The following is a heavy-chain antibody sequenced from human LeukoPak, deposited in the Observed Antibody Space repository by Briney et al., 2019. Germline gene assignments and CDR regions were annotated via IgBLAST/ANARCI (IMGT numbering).Heavy chain of an antibody. CDR1: GGSISSYY. J-gene: IGHJ5*02. D-gene: IGHD3-3*01. CDR3: ARDLGEYDFWSGYYSLSWFDP. V-gene: IGHV4-59*01. CDR2: IYYSGST. Sequence: SETLSLTCTVSGGSISSYYWSWIQQPPGKGLEWIGYIYYSGSTNYNPSLKSRVTISVDTSKNQFSLKLSSVTAADTAVYYCARDLGEYDFWSGYYSLSWFDPWGQGTLVTVSS.